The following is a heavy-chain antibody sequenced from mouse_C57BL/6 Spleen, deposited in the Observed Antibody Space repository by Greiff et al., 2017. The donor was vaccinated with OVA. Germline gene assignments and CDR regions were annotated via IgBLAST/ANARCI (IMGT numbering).Heavy chain of an antibody. Sequence: EVKLMESGGGLVQPGGSMKLSCVASGFTFSNYWMNWVRQSPEQGLEWVAQIRLKSDNYATHYAESVKGRFTISRDDSKSSVYLQMSNLRAEDTGIYYCTAGGTFAYWGQGTLVTVSA. D-gene: IGHD4-1*01. CDR1: GFTFSNYW. V-gene: IGHV6-3*01. CDR3: TAGGTFAY. CDR2: IRLKSDNYAT. J-gene: IGHJ3*01.